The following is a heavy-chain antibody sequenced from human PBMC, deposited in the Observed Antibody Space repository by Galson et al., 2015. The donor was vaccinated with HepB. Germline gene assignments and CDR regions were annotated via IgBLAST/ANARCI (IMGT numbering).Heavy chain of an antibody. V-gene: IGHV3-33*01. J-gene: IGHJ6*02. CDR3: VRDKVGYCSGGSCYPIGGMDV. Sequence: SLRLSCAASGFTFSSYGMHWVRQAPGKGLEWVAVIWYDGSNKYYADSVKGRFTISRDNSKNTLYLQMNSLRAEDTAVYYCVRDKVGYCSGGSCYPIGGMDVWGQGTTVTVSS. CDR2: IWYDGSNK. D-gene: IGHD2-15*01. CDR1: GFTFSSYG.